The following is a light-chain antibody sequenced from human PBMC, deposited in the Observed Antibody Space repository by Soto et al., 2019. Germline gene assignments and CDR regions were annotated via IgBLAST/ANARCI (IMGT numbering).Light chain of an antibody. Sequence: VVTQPPSVSGAPGQRVTLSCTGNSSNLGAGYDVHWYQQLPGAAPKLVIFGNRNRPSGVPERFSGSKSGTSASLAITGLQAEDEADYYCQAYDYSLTASVFGGGTQLTVL. CDR1: SSNLGAGYD. CDR2: GNR. V-gene: IGLV1-40*01. CDR3: QAYDYSLTASV. J-gene: IGLJ7*01.